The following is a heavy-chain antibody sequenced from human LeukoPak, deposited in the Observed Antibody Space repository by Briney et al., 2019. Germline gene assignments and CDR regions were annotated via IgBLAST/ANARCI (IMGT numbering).Heavy chain of an antibody. CDR1: GYNFTIHY. CDR3: ARHSHGEDPFDI. D-gene: IGHD3-10*01. V-gene: IGHV5-51*01. CDR2: IYTGDSDT. J-gene: IGHJ3*02. Sequence: GESLKISCEGSGYNFTIHYIAWVRQMPGKGLEWMGIIYTGDSDTRYSPSFHGQVTISADKSINTAYLQWSSLKASDTAIYYCARHSHGEDPFDIWGQGTVVTVSS.